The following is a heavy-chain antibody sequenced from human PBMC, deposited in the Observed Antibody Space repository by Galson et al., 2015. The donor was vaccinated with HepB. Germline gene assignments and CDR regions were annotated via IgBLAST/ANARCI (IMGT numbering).Heavy chain of an antibody. CDR1: GGTFSSYT. CDR3: ARPYCSSTSCYFWFDY. D-gene: IGHD2-2*01. J-gene: IGHJ4*02. V-gene: IGHV1-69*02. Sequence: SVKVSCKASGGTFSSYTISWVRQAPGQGLEWMGRIIPILGIANYAQKFQGRVTITADKSTSTAYMELSSLRSEDTAVYYCARPYCSSTSCYFWFDYWGQGTLVTVSS. CDR2: IIPILGIA.